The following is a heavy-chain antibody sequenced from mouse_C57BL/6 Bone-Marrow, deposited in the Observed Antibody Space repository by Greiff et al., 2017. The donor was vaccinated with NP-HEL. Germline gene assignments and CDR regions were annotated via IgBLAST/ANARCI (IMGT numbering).Heavy chain of an antibody. CDR3: ARDLGRWVFDY. Sequence: EVQLQQSGPELVKPGASVKISCKASGYTFTDYYMNWVKQSHGKSLEWIGDINPNNGGTSYNQKFKGKATLTVDKSSSTAYMELRSLTSEDSAVYYCARDLGRWVFDYWGQGTTLTVSS. J-gene: IGHJ2*01. CDR2: INPNNGGT. CDR1: GYTFTDYY. D-gene: IGHD4-1*01. V-gene: IGHV1-26*01.